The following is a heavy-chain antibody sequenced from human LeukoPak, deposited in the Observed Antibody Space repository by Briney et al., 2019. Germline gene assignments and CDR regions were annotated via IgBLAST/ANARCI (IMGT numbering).Heavy chain of an antibody. J-gene: IGHJ6*02. D-gene: IGHD3-10*01. CDR3: AKDQSRYYYGSRAMDV. CDR1: GFTFSSYG. Sequence: GWSLTLSCAASGFTFSSYGMHWVRQAPGKGLEGVAFIRYDGSNKYYADSVKGRFTISRDNSKNTLYLQMNSLRAEDTAVYYCAKDQSRYYYGSRAMDVWGQGTTVTVSS. V-gene: IGHV3-30*02. CDR2: IRYDGSNK.